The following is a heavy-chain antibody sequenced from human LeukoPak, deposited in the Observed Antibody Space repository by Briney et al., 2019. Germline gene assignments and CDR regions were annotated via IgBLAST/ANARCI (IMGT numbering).Heavy chain of an antibody. V-gene: IGHV4-61*02. CDR1: GGSISSGSYY. CDR3: ASNRNYGWFDP. CDR2: IYTSGST. J-gene: IGHJ5*02. D-gene: IGHD1-7*01. Sequence: SETLSLTCTVSGGSISSGSYYWSWIRQPAGKGLEWIGRIYTSGSTNYNPSLKSRVTISVDTSKNQFSLKLSSVTAADTAVYYCASNRNYGWFDPWGQGTLVTVSS.